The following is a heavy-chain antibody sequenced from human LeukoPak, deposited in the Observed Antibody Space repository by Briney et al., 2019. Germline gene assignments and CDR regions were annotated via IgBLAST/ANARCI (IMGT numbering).Heavy chain of an antibody. V-gene: IGHV3-23*01. D-gene: IGHD1-26*01. CDR3: ARASPTTTRKYYYYYMDV. J-gene: IGHJ6*03. CDR2: ISGSGGST. CDR1: GFTFSSYA. Sequence: PGGSLRLSCAASGFTFSSYAMSWVRQAPGKGLEWVSAISGSGGSTYYADSVKGRFTISRDNSKNTLYLQMNSLRAEDTAVYYCARASPTTTRKYYYYYMDVWGKGTTVTVSS.